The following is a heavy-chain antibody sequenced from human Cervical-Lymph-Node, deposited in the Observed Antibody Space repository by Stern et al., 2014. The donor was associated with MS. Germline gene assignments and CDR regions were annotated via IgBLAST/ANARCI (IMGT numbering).Heavy chain of an antibody. CDR3: ARIYCSGDECYHSFDT. Sequence: QVQLVQSGAEVKKPGASGKVSCKASGYRFSTFYLHWLRQAPGQGLQWIGRIDPGRGDTNSSQTFQGRLTMTRDRSITTAYLELSGLRSDDTAVYYCARIYCSGDECYHSFDTWGQGTLVTVSS. D-gene: IGHD3-16*02. CDR2: IDPGRGDT. J-gene: IGHJ4*02. V-gene: IGHV1-2*06. CDR1: GYRFSTFY.